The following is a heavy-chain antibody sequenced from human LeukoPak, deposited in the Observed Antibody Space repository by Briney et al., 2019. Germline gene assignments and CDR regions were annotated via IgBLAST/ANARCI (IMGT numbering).Heavy chain of an antibody. CDR3: ARGGCAAAGCGMDV. CDR2: ISSSSSYI. D-gene: IGHD6-13*01. CDR1: GFAFSSYG. J-gene: IGHJ6*02. Sequence: GGSLRLSCAASGFAFSSYGMNWVRQAPGPGLEWFSSISSSSSYIYYADSVKGRFTTSRANAKNSLYLQMNSLRAEDTAVYYCARGGCAAAGCGMDVWGQGTTVTVSS. V-gene: IGHV3-21*01.